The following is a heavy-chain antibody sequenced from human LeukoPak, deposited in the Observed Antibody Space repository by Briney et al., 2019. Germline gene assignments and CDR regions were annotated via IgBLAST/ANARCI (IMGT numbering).Heavy chain of an antibody. Sequence: GASVKVSCKASGGIFRDDGFNWVRQAPGQGLEWMGAIIPVFDTTIYAQKFQGRVTITADKSTSTAYMELSSLRSEDTAVYYCARGITIFGVAPNYYYYYMDVWGKGTTVTVSS. CDR1: GGIFRDDG. CDR3: ARGITIFGVAPNYYYYYMDV. J-gene: IGHJ6*03. V-gene: IGHV1-69*06. CDR2: IIPVFDTT. D-gene: IGHD3-3*01.